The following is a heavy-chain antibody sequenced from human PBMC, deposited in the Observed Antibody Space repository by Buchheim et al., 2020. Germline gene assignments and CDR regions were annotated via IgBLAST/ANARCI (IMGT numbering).Heavy chain of an antibody. J-gene: IGHJ5*02. CDR1: GGSISSYY. V-gene: IGHV4-59*01. CDR2: IYYSGST. Sequence: QVQLQESGPGLVKPSETLSLTCTVSGGSISSYYWSWIRQPPGKGLEWIGYIYYSGSTNYNPSLKSRVTISVDTSKNQFSLKLSSVTAADTAVYYCARGGFRNSPTSTWFDPWGQGTL. CDR3: ARGGFRNSPTSTWFDP.